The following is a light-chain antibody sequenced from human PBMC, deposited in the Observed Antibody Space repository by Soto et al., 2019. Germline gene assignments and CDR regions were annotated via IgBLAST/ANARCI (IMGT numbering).Light chain of an antibody. CDR2: EVY. CDR3: SSYAASDSFVV. CDR1: SSGVGGYNY. Sequence: QSVLTQPPSASGSPGQSVTISCTGTSSGVGGYNYVSWYQHHPDKAPKLIIYEVYKRPSGVPDRFSGSKSGNTASLTVSGLQAEDEAEYYCSSYAASDSFVVFGGGTKLTVL. J-gene: IGLJ2*01. V-gene: IGLV2-8*01.